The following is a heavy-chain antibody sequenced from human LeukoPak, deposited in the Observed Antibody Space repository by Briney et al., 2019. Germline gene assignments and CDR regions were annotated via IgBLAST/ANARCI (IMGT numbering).Heavy chain of an antibody. Sequence: SETLSLTCTVSGYSISSGYYWGWIRQPPGKGLEWIGSIYHSGSTYYNPSLKSRVTISVDTSKNQFSLKLSSVTAADTAVYYCARDSIAVATIDYWGQGTLVTVSS. CDR3: ARDSIAVATIDY. J-gene: IGHJ4*02. V-gene: IGHV4-38-2*02. CDR2: IYHSGST. D-gene: IGHD6-19*01. CDR1: GYSISSGYY.